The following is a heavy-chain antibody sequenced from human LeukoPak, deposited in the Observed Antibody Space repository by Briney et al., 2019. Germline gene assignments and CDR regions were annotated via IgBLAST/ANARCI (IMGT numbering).Heavy chain of an antibody. CDR3: ARACSGGSCYPGNAFDI. Sequence: PSETLSLTCAVSGGSISSSNWWSWVRQPPGKGLEWIGEINHSGSTNYNPSLKSRVTISVDKSKNQFSLKLSSVTAADTAVYYCARACSGGSCYPGNAFDIWGQGTMVTVSS. J-gene: IGHJ3*02. V-gene: IGHV4-4*02. CDR2: INHSGST. CDR1: GGSISSSNW. D-gene: IGHD2-15*01.